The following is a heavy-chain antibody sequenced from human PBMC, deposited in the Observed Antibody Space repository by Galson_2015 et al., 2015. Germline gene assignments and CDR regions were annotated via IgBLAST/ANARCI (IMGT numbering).Heavy chain of an antibody. V-gene: IGHV3-64D*06. D-gene: IGHD1-14*01. J-gene: IGHJ4*02. CDR3: VKSGGSGFKNQEHFDY. CDR1: GVSFSNYG. Sequence: LRFSCGVSGVSFSNYGMHWGRQAPGQGLEYVSGVRSNGGGRTHADSVKGRFTISRDNSKNTLYLQMSSLRAEDTAVYYCVKSGGSGFKNQEHFDYWGQGTPVTVSS. CDR2: VRSNGGGR.